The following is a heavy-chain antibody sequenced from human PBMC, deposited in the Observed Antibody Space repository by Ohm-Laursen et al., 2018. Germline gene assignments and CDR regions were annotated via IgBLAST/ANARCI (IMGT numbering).Heavy chain of an antibody. J-gene: IGHJ6*02. D-gene: IGHD3-3*01. CDR3: ARDAPNYKTISGVVTALGMDV. CDR2: ISFSGSHI. CDR1: GFTVSSNY. V-gene: IGHV3-21*01. Sequence: SLRLSCAASGFTVSSNYMSWVRQAPGKGLEWVSSISFSGSHIYYADSVKGRFTISRDNAKTTLYLQMNSLRAEDTAVHYCARDAPNYKTISGVVTALGMDVWGQGTTVTVSS.